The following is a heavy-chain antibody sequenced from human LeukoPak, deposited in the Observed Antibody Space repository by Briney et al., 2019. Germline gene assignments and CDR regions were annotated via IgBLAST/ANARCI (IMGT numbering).Heavy chain of an antibody. V-gene: IGHV3-48*01. CDR3: ARDSSKDY. Sequence: GGSLRLSCPAFGFTFSSYSMNWVRQAPGKGLEWVSYISSSGTTIYYADSVKGRFTISRDSAKNSLYLQMNSLRADDTAVYYCARDSSKDYWGQGTLVTVSS. J-gene: IGHJ4*02. CDR1: GFTFSSYS. CDR2: ISSSGTTI.